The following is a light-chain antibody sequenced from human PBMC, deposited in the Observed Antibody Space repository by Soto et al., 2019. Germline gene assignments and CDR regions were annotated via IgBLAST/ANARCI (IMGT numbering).Light chain of an antibody. CDR2: DAS. CDR1: QSIGNY. Sequence: EVVLTQSPATLSLSPGEGATLSCRASQSIGNYLAWYQQKPGQAPRLLIYDASNRATGIPARFSGSGSGTDFTLTISSLEPEDFAVYYCQQRSNWPTFGGGTKVEIK. J-gene: IGKJ4*01. CDR3: QQRSNWPT. V-gene: IGKV3-11*01.